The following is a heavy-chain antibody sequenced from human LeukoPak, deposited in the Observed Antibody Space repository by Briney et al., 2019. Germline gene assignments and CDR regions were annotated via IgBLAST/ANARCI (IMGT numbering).Heavy chain of an antibody. D-gene: IGHD6-6*01. J-gene: IGHJ4*02. CDR2: IYINGDT. CDR1: GGSISSRSYF. Sequence: SETLSLTCTVSGGSISSRSYFWSWIRQPAGKGLEWIGRIYINGDTNYNPSLKGRPTISLDTSKNQFSLNLRSVTAADTAVYYCARSSSLYYFDSWGQGTLVTVSS. V-gene: IGHV4-61*02. CDR3: ARSSSLYYFDS.